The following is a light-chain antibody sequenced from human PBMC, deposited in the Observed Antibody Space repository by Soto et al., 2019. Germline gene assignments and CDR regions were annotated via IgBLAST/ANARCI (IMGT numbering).Light chain of an antibody. CDR3: SSYTTSNTWV. V-gene: IGLV2-14*03. CDR2: GVS. J-gene: IGLJ3*02. Sequence: QSVLTQPASVSGSPGQSITISCTGSSNDVGAFNYVSWYRHSPGEAPKVLIRGVSIRPSGVSIRFSASKSDNTASLTISGLQAEDEALYYCSSYTTSNTWVFGGGTKVTVL. CDR1: SNDVGAFNY.